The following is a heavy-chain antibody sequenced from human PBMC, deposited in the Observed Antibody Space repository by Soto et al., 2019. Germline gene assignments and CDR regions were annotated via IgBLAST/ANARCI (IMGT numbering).Heavy chain of an antibody. CDR2: VYYTGST. Sequence: SETLSLTCTVSGDSISTFYWGWMRQSPGKELEWIGYVYYTGSTNYNPSLKSRVTISVDRSKNQFSLKLTSANAADTAVYYCARGRTVRNYADDSSDYFYFFDHWGQGTQVTVSS. CDR1: GDSISTFY. D-gene: IGHD3-22*01. J-gene: IGHJ4*02. V-gene: IGHV4-59*01. CDR3: ARGRTVRNYADDSSDYFYFFDH.